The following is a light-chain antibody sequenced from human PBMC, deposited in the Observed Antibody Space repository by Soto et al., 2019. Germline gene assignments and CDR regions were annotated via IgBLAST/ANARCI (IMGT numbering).Light chain of an antibody. J-gene: IGLJ3*02. CDR2: AND. V-gene: IGLV1-44*01. Sequence: QSVLTQPPSASRTPGQRVTIPCSGSSSDIGSNSVNWYQQLPGAAPRLLIYANDHRPSGVPDRCSASKSGTSASLAISGVRSEDEAVYYCATWSDSLKGWVFGGGTKLTVL. CDR3: ATWSDSLKGWV. CDR1: SSDIGSNS.